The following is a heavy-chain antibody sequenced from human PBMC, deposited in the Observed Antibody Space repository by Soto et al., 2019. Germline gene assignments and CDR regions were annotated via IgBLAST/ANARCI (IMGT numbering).Heavy chain of an antibody. D-gene: IGHD2-2*01. CDR3: AIHSLFCTSTSCRYFYYRDV. J-gene: IGHJ6*03. CDR1: GGSISTYY. CDR2: IYYSGGA. V-gene: IGHV4-59*08. Sequence: SETLSLTCTVSGGSISTYYWSWFRQPPGKGLEWIGYIYYSGGAKYNPSLKSRVTISLDTSNSQFSLELSSVTAADTAVYYFAIHSLFCTSTSCRYFYYRDVWGRGTTVTVSS.